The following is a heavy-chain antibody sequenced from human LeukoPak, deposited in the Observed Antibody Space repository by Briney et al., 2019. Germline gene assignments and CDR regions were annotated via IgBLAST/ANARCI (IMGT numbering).Heavy chain of an antibody. V-gene: IGHV1-8*01. D-gene: IGHD4-17*01. CDR3: ARTRVVTTVTGLDY. Sequence: ASVKVSCKASEYTFTSYDINWVRQATGQGLEWMGWMNPNSGNTVYAQKLQGRVTMTTDTSTSTAYMELRSLRSDDTAVYYCARTRVVTTVTGLDYWGQGTLVTVSS. J-gene: IGHJ4*02. CDR1: EYTFTSYD. CDR2: MNPNSGNT.